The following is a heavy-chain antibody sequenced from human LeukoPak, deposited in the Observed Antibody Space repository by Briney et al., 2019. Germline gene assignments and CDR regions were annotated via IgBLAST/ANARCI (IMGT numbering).Heavy chain of an antibody. J-gene: IGHJ4*02. CDR3: ARGGYGDNSITDY. V-gene: IGHV3-48*02. D-gene: IGHD4-23*01. CDR2: ISSSSSTI. CDR1: GFTFSTYS. Sequence: GGSLRLSCAASGFTFSTYSMNWVRQAPGKGLEWVSWISSSSSTIYYADSVKGRFTISRDNAKNSLYLQMNSLRDEDTAVYYCARGGYGDNSITDYWGQGTLVTVSS.